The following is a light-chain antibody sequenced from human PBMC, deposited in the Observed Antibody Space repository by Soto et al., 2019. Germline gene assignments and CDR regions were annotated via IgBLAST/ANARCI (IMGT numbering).Light chain of an antibody. CDR2: EVS. Sequence: QSALTQPPSASGSPGQSVTISCTGTSSDVGGYNYVSWYQRHPGKAPKLMIYEVSKRPSGVPYRFSGSKSGNTASLTVSGLQGEDEDYYYCCSYAGSSNLVFGGGTKLTVL. CDR1: SSDVGGYNY. CDR3: CSYAGSSNLV. V-gene: IGLV2-8*01. J-gene: IGLJ2*01.